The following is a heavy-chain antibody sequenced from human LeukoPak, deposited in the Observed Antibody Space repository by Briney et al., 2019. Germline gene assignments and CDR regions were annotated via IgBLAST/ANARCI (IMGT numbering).Heavy chain of an antibody. CDR1: GGSFSGYY. CDR3: ARHVDIVTTIPSSHFDY. J-gene: IGHJ4*02. D-gene: IGHD5-12*01. CDR2: INHSGSP. V-gene: IGHV4-34*01. Sequence: SETLSLTCAVYGGSFSGYYWSWIRQPPGKGLEWIGEINHSGSPYYNPSLKSRVTISVDRSKSQFSLKLTSVTAADTAVYYCARHVDIVTTIPSSHFDYWGQGILVTVSS.